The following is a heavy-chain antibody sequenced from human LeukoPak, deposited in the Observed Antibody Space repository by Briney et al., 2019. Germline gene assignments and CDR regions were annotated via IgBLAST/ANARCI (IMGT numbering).Heavy chain of an antibody. D-gene: IGHD4-17*01. V-gene: IGHV3-23*01. CDR1: GFTFSSYW. Sequence: QAGGSLRLSCAASGFTFSSYWMSWVRQAPGKGLEWVSAISGSGGSTYYADSVKGRFTISRDNSKNTLYLQMNSLRAEDTAVYYCANAFLYGDYGRRPDAFDIWGQGTMVTVSS. CDR2: ISGSGGST. CDR3: ANAFLYGDYGRRPDAFDI. J-gene: IGHJ3*02.